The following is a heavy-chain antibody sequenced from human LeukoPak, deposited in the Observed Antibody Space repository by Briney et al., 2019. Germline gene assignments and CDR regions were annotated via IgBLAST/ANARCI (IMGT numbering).Heavy chain of an antibody. V-gene: IGHV4-34*01. CDR2: INHNGRT. Sequence: SETLSLTCAVSGGSLSGYIWGWIRQPPGKGLEWVGEINHNGRTNYNASLKSRVTISADTSKTLLSLKLSSVTAADTAVYYCARVRAEVRGVINDLDYWGQGTLVTVSS. D-gene: IGHD3-10*01. CDR3: ARVRAEVRGVINDLDY. J-gene: IGHJ4*02. CDR1: GGSLSGYI.